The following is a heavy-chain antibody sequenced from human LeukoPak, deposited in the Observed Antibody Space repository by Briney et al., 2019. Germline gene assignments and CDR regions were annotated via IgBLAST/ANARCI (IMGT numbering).Heavy chain of an antibody. CDR1: GFTSSSYW. D-gene: IGHD3-22*01. CDR3: AKDKHYYDSSGYSPIPF. J-gene: IGHJ4*02. V-gene: IGHV3-7*03. Sequence: GGSLRLSCAASGFTSSSYWMSWVRQAPGKGLEWVANIKQDGSEKYYVDSVKGRFTISRDNSKNTLYLQMNSLRAEDTAVYYCAKDKHYYDSSGYSPIPFWGQGTLVTVSS. CDR2: IKQDGSEK.